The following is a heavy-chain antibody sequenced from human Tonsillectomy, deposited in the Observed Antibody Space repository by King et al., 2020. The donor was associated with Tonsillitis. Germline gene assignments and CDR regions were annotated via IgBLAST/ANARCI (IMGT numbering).Heavy chain of an antibody. Sequence: QLQESGPGLVKASETLSLTCTVSGGSISSGTYYWGWIRQPPGKGREWIGSLSYSGSTYYNPSLNSRVTISVDTSKNQFSLELTSVTAADTAVYYCARHGMATNWGHYFDYWGQGTLVTVSS. CDR1: GGSISSGTYY. CDR3: ARHGMATNWGHYFDY. J-gene: IGHJ4*02. D-gene: IGHD5-24*01. V-gene: IGHV4-39*01. CDR2: LSYSGST.